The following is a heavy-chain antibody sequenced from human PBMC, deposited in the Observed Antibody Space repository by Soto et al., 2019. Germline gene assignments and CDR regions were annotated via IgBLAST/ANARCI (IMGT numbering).Heavy chain of an antibody. Sequence: GGALRLSCAASGFTFSSYAMSWVRQAPGKGLEWVSAISGSGGSTYYADSVKGRFTISRDNSKNTLYLQMNSLRAEDTAVYYCAKDRFFDGSGSYFAEYFQHWGQGTLVTVSS. J-gene: IGHJ1*01. CDR1: GFTFSSYA. D-gene: IGHD3-10*01. V-gene: IGHV3-23*01. CDR3: AKDRFFDGSGSYFAEYFQH. CDR2: ISGSGGST.